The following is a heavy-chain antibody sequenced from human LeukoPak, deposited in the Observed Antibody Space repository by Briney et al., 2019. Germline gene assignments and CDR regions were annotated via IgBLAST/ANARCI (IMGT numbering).Heavy chain of an antibody. V-gene: IGHV3-48*03. D-gene: IGHD3-10*02. CDR1: GFTFSSYE. CDR2: ISSSGSTI. CDR3: AELGITMIGGV. Sequence: GGSLRLSCAASGFTFSSYEMNWVRQAPGKGLEWVSYISSSGSTIYYADSVKGRFTISRRNAKNSLYLQMNSLRAEDTAVYYCAELGITMIGGVWGKGTTVTISS. J-gene: IGHJ6*03.